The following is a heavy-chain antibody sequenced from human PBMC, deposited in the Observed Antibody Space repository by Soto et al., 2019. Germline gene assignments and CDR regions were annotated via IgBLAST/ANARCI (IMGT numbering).Heavy chain of an antibody. D-gene: IGHD2-21*01. Sequence: GASVKVFCKASGGTFSSYAISWVRQALGQGLEWMGGIIPIFGTANYAQKFQGRVTITADESTSTAYMELSSLRSEDTAVYYCARYRNSQDYYYGMDVWGQGTTVTVSS. V-gene: IGHV1-69*13. CDR1: GGTFSSYA. CDR3: ARYRNSQDYYYGMDV. CDR2: IIPIFGTA. J-gene: IGHJ6*02.